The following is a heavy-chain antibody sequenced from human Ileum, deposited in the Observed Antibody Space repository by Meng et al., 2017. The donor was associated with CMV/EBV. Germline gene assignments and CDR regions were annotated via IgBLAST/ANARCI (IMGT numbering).Heavy chain of an antibody. CDR1: GFTCSSYA. J-gene: IGHJ4*02. Sequence: SGFTCSSYAMHWVRQAPGKGLEWVAVISYDGSNKYYADSVKGRFTISRDNSKNTLYLQMNSLRAEDTAVYYCARGYCSSTSCYPLDYWGQGTLVTVSS. D-gene: IGHD2-2*01. V-gene: IGHV3-30*04. CDR2: ISYDGSNK. CDR3: ARGYCSSTSCYPLDY.